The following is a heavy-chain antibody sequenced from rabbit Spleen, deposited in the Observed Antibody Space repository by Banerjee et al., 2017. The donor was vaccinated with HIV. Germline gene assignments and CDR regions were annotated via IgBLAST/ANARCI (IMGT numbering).Heavy chain of an antibody. V-gene: IGHV1S40*01. CDR1: GFSFSSSYY. D-gene: IGHD1-1*01. Sequence: QSLEESGGDLVKPGASLTLTCTASGFSFSSSYYMCWVRQAPGKGLECIACIYAGSSISTYYANWAKGRFTVSKASSTTVTLQMTSLTVADTATYFCAREDVGGSIILWGQGTLVTVS. J-gene: IGHJ3*01. CDR3: AREDVGGSIIL. CDR2: IYAGSSIST.